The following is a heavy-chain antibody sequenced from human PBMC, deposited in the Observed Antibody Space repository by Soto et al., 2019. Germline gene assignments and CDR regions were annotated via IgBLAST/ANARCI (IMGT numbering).Heavy chain of an antibody. V-gene: IGHV4-61*01. Sequence: PSETLSLTCSVSAGYLERSIYFWNWIRQPPGKGLEWIGNISYSGGPNPNPALKSRVTLSLDTFNNQFSLTLTSVTAADPAMYYCASSTFFPDSRCYHFKNLDSWGQGTLVTVSS. CDR2: ISYSGGP. CDR3: ASSTFFPDSRCYHFKNLDS. J-gene: IGHJ5*01. CDR1: AGYLERSIYF. D-gene: IGHD3-22*01.